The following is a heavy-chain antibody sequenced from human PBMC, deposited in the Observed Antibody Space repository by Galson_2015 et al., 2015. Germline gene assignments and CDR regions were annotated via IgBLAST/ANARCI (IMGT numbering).Heavy chain of an antibody. J-gene: IGHJ4*02. CDR3: ASLSGYSYGYDY. CDR2: ISYDGSNK. V-gene: IGHV3-30-3*01. D-gene: IGHD5-18*01. CDR1: GFTFSSYA. Sequence: SLRLSCAASGFTFSSYAMHWVRQAPGKGLEWVAVISYDGSNKYYADSVKGRFTISRDNSKNTLYLQMNSLRAEDTAVYYCASLSGYSYGYDYWGQETLVTVSS.